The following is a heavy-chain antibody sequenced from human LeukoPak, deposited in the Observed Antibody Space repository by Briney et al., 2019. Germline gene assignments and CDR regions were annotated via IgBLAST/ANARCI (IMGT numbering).Heavy chain of an antibody. CDR2: TKPDGTEK. Sequence: QPGGSLRLSCVASEFTFGGDWMSWVRQAPGKGLGWVANTKPDGTEKYYVDSVKGRFTISRDNAKNSLYLQLNSLRAEDTAVYYCVRYYDPPVGDAFDIWGPGTMVTVSS. V-gene: IGHV3-7*01. CDR1: EFTFGGDW. J-gene: IGHJ3*02. D-gene: IGHD3-22*01. CDR3: VRYYDPPVGDAFDI.